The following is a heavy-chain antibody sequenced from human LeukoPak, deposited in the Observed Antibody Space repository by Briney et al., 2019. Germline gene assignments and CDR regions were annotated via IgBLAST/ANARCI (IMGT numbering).Heavy chain of an antibody. CDR2: ISGSGGST. D-gene: IGHD4-17*01. CDR3: ARPGAATVTRDAFDI. CDR1: GFTFSSYA. Sequence: HPGGSLRLSCAASGFTFSSYAMSWVRQAAGKGLEWVSAISGSGGSTYYADSVKGRFTISRDNSKNTLYLQMNSLRAEDTAVYYCARPGAATVTRDAFDIWGQGTMVTVSS. V-gene: IGHV3-23*01. J-gene: IGHJ3*02.